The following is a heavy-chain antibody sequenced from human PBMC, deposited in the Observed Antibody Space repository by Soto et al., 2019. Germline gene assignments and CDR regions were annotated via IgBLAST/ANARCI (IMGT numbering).Heavy chain of an antibody. CDR1: GGSISSYY. J-gene: IGHJ4*02. CDR2: IYYSGST. CDR3: ARSLYGAIYYFDY. V-gene: IGHV4-59*01. Sequence: TSETLSLTCTVSGGSISSYYWSWIRQPPGKGLEWIGYIYYSGSTNYNPSLKSRVTISVDTSKNQFSLKLSSVTAADTAVYYCARSLYGAIYYFDYWGQGTLVTVSS. D-gene: IGHD1-26*01.